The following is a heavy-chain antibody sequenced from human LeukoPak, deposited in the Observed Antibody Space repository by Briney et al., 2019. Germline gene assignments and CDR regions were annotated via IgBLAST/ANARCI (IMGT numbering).Heavy chain of an antibody. CDR1: GGSISSYY. V-gene: IGHV4-4*07. J-gene: IGHJ4*02. D-gene: IGHD3-22*01. Sequence: SETLSLTCTVSGGSISSYYWSWIRQPAGKGLEWIGRIYTSGSTNYNPSLKSRVTMSVDTSKDQFSLKLSSVTAADTAVYYCASSGGDYYDSSGRDYWGQGTLVTVSS. CDR3: ASSGGDYYDSSGRDY. CDR2: IYTSGST.